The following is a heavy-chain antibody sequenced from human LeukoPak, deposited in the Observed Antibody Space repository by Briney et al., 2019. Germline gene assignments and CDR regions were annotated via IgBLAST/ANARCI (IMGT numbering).Heavy chain of an antibody. CDR1: GFTFSSYW. V-gene: IGHV3-74*01. Sequence: GGSLRLSCAASGFTFSSYWMHWVRQAPGKGLVWVSRINSDGSSTSYADSVKGRFTISRDNAKNTLYLQMNSLRAEDTAVYYCAKTPTTVTTDYYYYMDVWGKGTTVTVSS. CDR3: AKTPTTVTTDYYYYMDV. CDR2: INSDGSST. J-gene: IGHJ6*03. D-gene: IGHD4-11*01.